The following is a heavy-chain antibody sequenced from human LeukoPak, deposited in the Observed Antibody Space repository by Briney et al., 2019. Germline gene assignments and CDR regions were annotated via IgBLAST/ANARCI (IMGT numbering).Heavy chain of an antibody. D-gene: IGHD1-26*01. CDR2: ISAYNGNT. Sequence: ASVKVSCKASGYTFTSYGISWVRQAPGQGLEWMGWISAYNGNTNYAQKLQGRVTMTTDTSTSTAYMELRRLRSDDTAVYHCARDLDGGSYYRYWGQGTLVTVSS. CDR3: ARDLDGGSYYRY. CDR1: GYTFTSYG. V-gene: IGHV1-18*01. J-gene: IGHJ4*02.